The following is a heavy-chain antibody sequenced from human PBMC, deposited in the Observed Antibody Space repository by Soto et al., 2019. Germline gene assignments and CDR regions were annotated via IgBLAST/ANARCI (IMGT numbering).Heavy chain of an antibody. CDR2: VNPGSGKT. D-gene: IGHD6-13*01. V-gene: IGHV1-8*02. CDR1: GYSFINFD. CDR3: ARMASAGTLNWFDP. J-gene: IGHJ5*02. Sequence: LVNVACNSSGYSFINFDISLVRQAAGQGPEWLGWVNPGSGKTGYTSKFQGRVAMTRDASTATSQLDLTSLTSDDTAVYYCARMASAGTLNWFDPWGPGTLVTVSS.